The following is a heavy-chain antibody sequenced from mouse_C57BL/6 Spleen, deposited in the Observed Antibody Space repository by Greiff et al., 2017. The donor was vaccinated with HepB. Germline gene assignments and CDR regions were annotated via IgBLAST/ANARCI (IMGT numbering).Heavy chain of an antibody. J-gene: IGHJ4*01. Sequence: QVQLQQSGAELVKPGASVKLSCKASGYTFTSYWMQWVKQRPGQGLEWIGEIDPSDSYTNYNQKFKGKATLTVDTSSSTAYMQLSSLTSEDSAVDYGARGEALYAMDYWGQGTSVTVSS. V-gene: IGHV1-50*01. CDR1: GYTFTSYW. CDR2: IDPSDSYT. CDR3: ARGEALYAMDY.